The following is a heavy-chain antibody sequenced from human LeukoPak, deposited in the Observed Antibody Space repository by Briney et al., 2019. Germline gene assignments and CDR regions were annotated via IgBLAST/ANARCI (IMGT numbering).Heavy chain of an antibody. CDR2: ISGSGGYT. J-gene: IGHJ2*01. CDR1: GFTFSNYA. Sequence: QPGGSLRLSCAASGFTFSNYAMSWVRQAPGRGLEWVSSISGSGGYTYYADSVKGRFTISRDNSKNTLYLQMSSLRDEDTAIYYCAKDEAAGGIHWYFGLWGRGTLVTVSS. CDR3: AKDEAAGGIHWYFGL. D-gene: IGHD6-13*01. V-gene: IGHV3-23*01.